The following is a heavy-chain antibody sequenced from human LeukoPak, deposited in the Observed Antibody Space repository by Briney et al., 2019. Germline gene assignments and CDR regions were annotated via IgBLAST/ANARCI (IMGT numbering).Heavy chain of an antibody. J-gene: IGHJ4*02. V-gene: IGHV4-61*02. Sequence: SETLSLTCTVSGGSISSGSYYCSWIRQPAGKGLEWIGRIYTSGSTNYNPSLKSRVTISVDTSKNQFSLKLSSVTAADTAVYYCARAASVTAIYFDYWGQGTLVTVSS. CDR1: GGSISSGSYY. CDR3: ARAASVTAIYFDY. CDR2: IYTSGST. D-gene: IGHD2-21*02.